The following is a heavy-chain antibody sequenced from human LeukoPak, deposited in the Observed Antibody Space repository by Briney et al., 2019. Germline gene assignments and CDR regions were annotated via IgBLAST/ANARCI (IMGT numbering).Heavy chain of an antibody. J-gene: IGHJ4*02. Sequence: ASVKVSCKASGYTFTGYYMHWVRQAPGQGLEWMGWINPNSGGTNYAQKFQGRVTMTEDTSTDTAYMELSSLRSEDTAVYYCATLNLDYWGQGTLVTVSS. CDR3: ATLNLDY. CDR2: INPNSGGT. CDR1: GYTFTGYY. V-gene: IGHV1-2*02.